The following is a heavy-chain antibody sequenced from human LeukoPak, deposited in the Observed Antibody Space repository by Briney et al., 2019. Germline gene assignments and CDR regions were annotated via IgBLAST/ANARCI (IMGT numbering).Heavy chain of an antibody. D-gene: IGHD3-10*01. CDR1: GFIFSDYG. V-gene: IGHV3-33*01. J-gene: IGHJ2*01. CDR3: ARDQRGWYFDL. CDR2: MFYDGSKK. Sequence: GGSLRLSCAASGFIFSDYGMHWVRQAPGKGLEWVAVMFYDGSKKYYVDSVKGRFTISRDNSKNTLYLEMNSLRVEDTAVYYCARDQRGWYFDLWGRGTLVTVSS.